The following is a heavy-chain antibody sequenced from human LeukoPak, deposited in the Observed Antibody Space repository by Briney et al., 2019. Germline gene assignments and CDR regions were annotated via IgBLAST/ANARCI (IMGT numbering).Heavy chain of an antibody. J-gene: IGHJ6*03. CDR2: IIPIFGTA. CDR1: GGTFSSYA. CDR3: ARVAGVYDFWSGYRPYYYYMDV. Sequence: ASVKVSCKASGGTFSSYAISWVRQAPGQGLEWMGGIIPIFGTANYAQKFQGRVTITADESTSTAYMELSSLRSEDTAVYYCARVAGVYDFWSGYRPYYYYMDVWGKGTTVTVSS. V-gene: IGHV1-69*13. D-gene: IGHD3-3*01.